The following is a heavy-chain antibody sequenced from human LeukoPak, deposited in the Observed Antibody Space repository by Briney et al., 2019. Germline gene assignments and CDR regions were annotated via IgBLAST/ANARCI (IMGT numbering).Heavy chain of an antibody. J-gene: IGHJ4*02. CDR1: GGSISSYY. CDR2: IYTSGST. CDR3: ARDTDSSGYCYPFAY. Sequence: SETLSLTCTVSGGSISSYYWSWIRQPAGKGLEWIGRIYTSGSTNYNPSLKSRVTMSVDTSKNQFSLKLSSVTAADTAVYYCARDTDSSGYCYPFAYWGQGTLVTVSS. D-gene: IGHD3-22*01. V-gene: IGHV4-4*07.